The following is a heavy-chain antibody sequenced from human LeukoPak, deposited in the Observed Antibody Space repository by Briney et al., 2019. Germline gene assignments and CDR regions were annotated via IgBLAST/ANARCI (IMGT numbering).Heavy chain of an antibody. Sequence: SETLSLTCTVSGGSISSYYWSWIRQPPGKGLEWIGYIYTSGSTNYNPSLKSRVNISVDTSKNQFSLKLSSVTAADTAVYYCARQAVVVPAAIRDYYYYYMDVWGKGTTVTVSS. V-gene: IGHV4-4*09. D-gene: IGHD2-2*02. CDR3: ARQAVVVPAAIRDYYYYYMDV. J-gene: IGHJ6*03. CDR2: IYTSGST. CDR1: GGSISSYY.